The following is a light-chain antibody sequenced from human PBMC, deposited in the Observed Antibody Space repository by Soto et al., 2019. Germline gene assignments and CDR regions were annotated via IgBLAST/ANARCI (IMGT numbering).Light chain of an antibody. Sequence: EIVLTQSPATLSVSPGESATLSCRASQSVSSNLAWYQQKPGQAPRLLIYCASTRATGFPARFSGSGSGTEFTLTISSLQSEDFAVYYCQHCNNWPITFGKGTRLEIK. V-gene: IGKV3-15*01. J-gene: IGKJ5*01. CDR3: QHCNNWPIT. CDR1: QSVSSN. CDR2: CAS.